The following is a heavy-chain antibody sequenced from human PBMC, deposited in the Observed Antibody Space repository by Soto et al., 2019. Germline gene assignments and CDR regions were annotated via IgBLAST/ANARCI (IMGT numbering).Heavy chain of an antibody. D-gene: IGHD5-18*01. CDR1: GGTFSTYA. Sequence: QVQLVQSGAEVNKPESSVKVSCKAPGGTFSTYAISWVRQAPGQGLEWMGGIIPMFGTANYAQRFQDRVTITADESTNTVYMELSSLRPEDTAVYFCASGIQLWLRRINNGYSGWGQGTLVTVSS. J-gene: IGHJ4*02. CDR2: IIPMFGTA. V-gene: IGHV1-69*12. CDR3: ASGIQLWLRRINNGYSG.